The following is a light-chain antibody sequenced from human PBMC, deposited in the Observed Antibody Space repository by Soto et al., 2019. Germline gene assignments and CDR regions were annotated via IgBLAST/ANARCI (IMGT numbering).Light chain of an antibody. V-gene: IGKV3-15*01. J-gene: IGKJ5*01. CDR1: QSVSSN. Sequence: EIVMTQSPATLSVSPGERATLSCRASQSVSSNLAWYQQKPGQAPRLLIYGASTRATGIPARISGSGSGTEFTLTISSLQSEDFAVYYCQQYNKWPPITFGQGTRLEV. CDR2: GAS. CDR3: QQYNKWPPIT.